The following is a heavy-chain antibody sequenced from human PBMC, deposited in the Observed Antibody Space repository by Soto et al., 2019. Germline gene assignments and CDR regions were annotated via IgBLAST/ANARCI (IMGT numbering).Heavy chain of an antibody. J-gene: IGHJ4*02. V-gene: IGHV6-1*01. CDR1: GDSVSSNSAV. D-gene: IGHD3-10*01. CDR3: ARGAYGSGNGHFDY. Sequence: SQTLSLTCAISGDSVSSNSAVWNWIRQSPSRGLEWLGRTYYRSKWYNDYTVSVKSRITINPDTSKNQFSLQLNSVTPADTAVYYCARGAYGSGNGHFDYWGQGTLVTVSS. CDR2: TYYRSKWYN.